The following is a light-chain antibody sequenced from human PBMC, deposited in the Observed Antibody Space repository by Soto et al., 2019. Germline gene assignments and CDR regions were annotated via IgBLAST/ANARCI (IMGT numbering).Light chain of an antibody. CDR1: NIGRKS. CDR2: DDR. CDR3: QVWDSVTDPNYV. V-gene: IGLV3-21*02. Sequence: SYDLTRPPSVSVAPGQSARITCGGDNIGRKSVHWYQQKPGQAPVLVVFDDRDRPSGIPERFSGSNSENTATLTISRVEAGDEADYYCQVWDSVTDPNYVFGPGTKVTVL. J-gene: IGLJ1*01.